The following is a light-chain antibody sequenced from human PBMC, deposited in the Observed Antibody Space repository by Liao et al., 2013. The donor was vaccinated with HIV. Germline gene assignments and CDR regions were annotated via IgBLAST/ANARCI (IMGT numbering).Light chain of an antibody. CDR2: YDS. Sequence: SYELTQPPSVSVAPGKTATISCGGKNFGSKSVHWYQQKTGQAPVLVLYYDSDRPSGIPERFSGSNSGNTATLTISRVEAGDEADYYCQVWDTSYDHAWVFGGGTTLTVL. V-gene: IGLV3-21*01. CDR1: NFGSKS. J-gene: IGLJ3*02. CDR3: QVWDTSYDHAWV.